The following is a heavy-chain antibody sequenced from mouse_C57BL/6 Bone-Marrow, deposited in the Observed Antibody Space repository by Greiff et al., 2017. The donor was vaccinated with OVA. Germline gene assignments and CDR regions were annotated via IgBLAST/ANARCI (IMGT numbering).Heavy chain of an antibody. J-gene: IGHJ4*01. CDR1: GFTFSDYG. D-gene: IGHD2-5*01. CDR2: LSSGSSTI. CDR3: ARIFDSNYGCAMDY. Sequence: EVKLMESGGGLVKPGGSLKLSCAASGFTFSDYGLHWVRQAPEKGLAWVAYLSSGSSTIYYADTVKGRFTISRDNAKNNLFLQMTSLRSEDTAMYYCARIFDSNYGCAMDYWGQGTSVTVSS. V-gene: IGHV5-17*01.